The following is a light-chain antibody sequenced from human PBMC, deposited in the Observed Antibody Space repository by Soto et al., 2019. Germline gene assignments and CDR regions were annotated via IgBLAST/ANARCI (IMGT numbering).Light chain of an antibody. Sequence: ELVLTQSPGTLSLSPGERATLSCRASQSFSSRYLAWYQQKPGQAPRLLIYGASSRATGIPDRFSGSGSGTDFTLTISRLEPEDFAVYHCQQYGRSPPTFGGGTKVEI. CDR1: QSFSSRY. J-gene: IGKJ4*01. V-gene: IGKV3-20*01. CDR3: QQYGRSPPT. CDR2: GAS.